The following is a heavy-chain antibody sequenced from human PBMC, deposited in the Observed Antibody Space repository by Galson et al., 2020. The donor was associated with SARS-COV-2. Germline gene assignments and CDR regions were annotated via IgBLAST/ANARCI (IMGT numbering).Heavy chain of an antibody. D-gene: IGHD2-15*01. Sequence: GGSLRLSCAASGFTVSSNYMSWVRQAPGKGLEWVSLTYSGGNTYYADSVKGRFTISRDNSKNTLYLQMNSLRAEDTAVYYCARDIRDCGGGTCYYYYYGVDVWGQGTTVTVSS. CDR1: GFTVSSNY. CDR3: ARDIRDCGGGTCYYYYYGVDV. J-gene: IGHJ6*02. CDR2: TYSGGNT. V-gene: IGHV3-53*01.